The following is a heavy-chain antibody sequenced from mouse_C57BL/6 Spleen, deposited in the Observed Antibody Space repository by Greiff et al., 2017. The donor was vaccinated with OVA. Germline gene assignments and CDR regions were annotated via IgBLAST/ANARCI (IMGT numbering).Heavy chain of an antibody. CDR1: GYSITSGYY. CDR2: ISYDGSN. J-gene: IGHJ4*01. D-gene: IGHD1-1*01. V-gene: IGHV3-6*01. CDR3: ARDPRLRYDYAMDY. Sequence: EVKLQESGPGLVKPSQSLSLTCSVTGYSITSGYYWNWIRQFPGNKLEWMGYISYDGSNNYNPSLKNRITITRDTSKNQFFLKLNSVTTEDTATYYCARDPRLRYDYAMDYWGKGTSVTVSS.